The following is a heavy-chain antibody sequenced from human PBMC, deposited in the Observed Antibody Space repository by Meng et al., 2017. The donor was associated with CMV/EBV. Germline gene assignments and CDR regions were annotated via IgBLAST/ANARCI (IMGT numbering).Heavy chain of an antibody. CDR1: GFTFSGYW. V-gene: IGHV3-7*01. CDR3: ARGNNFDA. D-gene: IGHD2/OR15-2a*01. J-gene: IGHJ3*01. Sequence: GESLKISCAASGFTFSGYWMNWVRPAPGRGLEWVAPIEGGGSEKSCVDSAQGRFTISRDNTKKSLYLQMDSLRAEDTAVYYCARGNNFDAWGQGTMVTVSS. CDR2: IEGGGSEK.